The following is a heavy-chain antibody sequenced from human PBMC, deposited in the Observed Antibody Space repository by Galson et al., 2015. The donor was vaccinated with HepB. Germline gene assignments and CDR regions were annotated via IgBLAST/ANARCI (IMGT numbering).Heavy chain of an antibody. V-gene: IGHV3-15*01. CDR3: TTFLEMTTVQY. D-gene: IGHD4-11*01. CDR1: GFTFRNAW. CDR2: IKKKREGGTT. Sequence: SLRLSCAASGFTFRNAWMSWVRQAPGKGREWVGRIKKKREGGTTDYAAPVKGRFTISRDDSKNTLYLEMNSLKTEDTALYYCTTFLEMTTVQYWGQGTLVTVSS. J-gene: IGHJ4*02.